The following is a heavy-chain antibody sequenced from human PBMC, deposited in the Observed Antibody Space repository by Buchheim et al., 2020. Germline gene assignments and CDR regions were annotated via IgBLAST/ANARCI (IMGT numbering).Heavy chain of an antibody. D-gene: IGHD4-17*01. CDR1: GGSISSHF. V-gene: IGHV4-59*11. Sequence: QVQLQESGPRLVKPSETLSLTCTVSGGSISSHFWSWIRQPPGQGLEWIAYIHSGGRTNYNPSLKSRVTISVDTSTNQFSLPLSSVTTADTAVYYCVRLVNLYGDGWFFDFWGQGTL. J-gene: IGHJ4*02. CDR3: VRLVNLYGDGWFFDF. CDR2: IHSGGRT.